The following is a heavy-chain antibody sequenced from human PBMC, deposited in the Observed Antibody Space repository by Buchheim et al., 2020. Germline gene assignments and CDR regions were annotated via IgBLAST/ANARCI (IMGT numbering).Heavy chain of an antibody. D-gene: IGHD2-8*01. J-gene: IGHJ4*02. CDR2: INHSGST. CDR3: ARSCRAKRVVCR. CDR1: GGSFSGYY. Sequence: QVQLQQWGAGLLKPSETLSLTCAVYGGSFSGYYWSWIRQPPGKGLEWIGEINHSGSTNYNPSLKSRVTISGDTTKKQFSLKLSSVTAAGTAVYYCARSCRAKRVVCRWGQGTL. V-gene: IGHV4-34*01.